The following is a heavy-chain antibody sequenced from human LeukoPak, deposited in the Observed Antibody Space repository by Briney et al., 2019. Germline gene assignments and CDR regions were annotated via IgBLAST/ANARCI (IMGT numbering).Heavy chain of an antibody. J-gene: IGHJ6*02. CDR3: ARDGTEDVRRSSQFYVKYNYNGMDV. CDR1: AYTFASYG. D-gene: IGHD1-1*01. CDR2: ISAYNGNT. V-gene: IGHV1-18*01. Sequence: GASVKVSCKASAYTFASYGISWVRQAPGQGLEWIGWISAYNGNTNYAQKFQDRVTLTTDTSATTVYMELTSLRSDDTAIYYCARDGTEDVRRSSQFYVKYNYNGMDVWGQGTMVTVSS.